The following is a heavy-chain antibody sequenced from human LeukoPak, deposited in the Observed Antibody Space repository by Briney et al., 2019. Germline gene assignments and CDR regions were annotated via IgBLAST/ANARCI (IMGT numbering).Heavy chain of an antibody. CDR1: GFTFSSYA. V-gene: IGHV3-30-3*01. J-gene: IGHJ3*02. CDR2: ISYDGSNK. D-gene: IGHD6-13*01. Sequence: PGRSLRLSFAASGFTFSSYAMHWVRQAPGKGLEWVAVISYDGSNKYYADSVKGRFTISRDNSKNTLYLQMNSLRAEDTAVYYCARDQIGSSWPDAFDIWGQGTMVTVSS. CDR3: ARDQIGSSWPDAFDI.